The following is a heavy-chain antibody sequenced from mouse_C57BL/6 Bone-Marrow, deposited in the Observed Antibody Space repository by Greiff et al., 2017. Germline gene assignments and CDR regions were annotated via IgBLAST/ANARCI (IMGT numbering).Heavy chain of an antibody. CDR2: INPNNGGT. Sequence: VQLQQSGAEPAKPGDSVKMSCKASGYTFTDYNMHWVKQSHGKSLEWIGYINPNNGGTSYNQKFKGKATLTVNKSSSTAYMELRSLTSEDSAVYYCASLDSSGYYFDYWGQGTTLTVSS. V-gene: IGHV1-22*01. CDR3: ASLDSSGYYFDY. D-gene: IGHD3-2*02. J-gene: IGHJ2*01. CDR1: GYTFTDYN.